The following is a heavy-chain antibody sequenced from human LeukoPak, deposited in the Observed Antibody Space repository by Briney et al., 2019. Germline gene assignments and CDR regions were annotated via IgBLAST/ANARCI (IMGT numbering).Heavy chain of an antibody. J-gene: IGHJ6*02. Sequence: GASLRLSCAASGFTFSSYAMIWVRQAPGKGPEWVSAIGGSGTGTFYADSVKGRFTISRDNSKNTLYLQMNSLRAEDTAVYYCAKTSQGHPPYYCSMDVWGQGTTVTVSS. CDR3: AKTSQGHPPYYCSMDV. CDR2: IGGSGTGT. CDR1: GFTFSSYA. V-gene: IGHV3-23*01.